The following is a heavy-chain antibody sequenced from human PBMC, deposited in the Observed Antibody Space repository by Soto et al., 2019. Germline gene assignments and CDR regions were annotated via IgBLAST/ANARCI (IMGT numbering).Heavy chain of an antibody. J-gene: IGHJ4*02. CDR3: TRDLGIRGTITPDY. CDR1: GFPFNTYG. CDR2: ISSSSGTI. Sequence: ESGGGLVQPGGSLRLSCVASGFPFNTYGMNWVRQAPGKGLEWVSYISSSSGTISHADSVKGRFTISRDNAKNSLYLQMNSLRDEDTALYYCTRDLGIRGTITPDYWGQGTLVTVSS. V-gene: IGHV3-48*02. D-gene: IGHD1-1*01.